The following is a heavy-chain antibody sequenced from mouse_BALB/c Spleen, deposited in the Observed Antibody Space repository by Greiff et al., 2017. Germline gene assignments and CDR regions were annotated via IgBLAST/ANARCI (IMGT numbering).Heavy chain of an antibody. J-gene: IGHJ3*01. CDR3: ARRAVAWFAY. CDR1: GYSFTGYY. V-gene: IGHV1-22*01. CDR2: INPNNGGT. D-gene: IGHD3-3*01. Sequence: EVQLQQSGPELVKPGASVKISCKASGYSFTGYYMHWVKQSHVKSLEWIGRINPNNGGTSYNQKFKGKATLTVDKSSSTAYMELRSLTSEDSAVYYCARRAVAWFAYWGQGTLVTVSA.